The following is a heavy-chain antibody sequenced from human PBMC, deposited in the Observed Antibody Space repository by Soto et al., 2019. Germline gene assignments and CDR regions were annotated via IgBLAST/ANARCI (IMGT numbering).Heavy chain of an antibody. V-gene: IGHV3-21*01. J-gene: IGHJ3*02. CDR1: GFTFSSYS. CDR2: ISSSSSYI. D-gene: IGHD4-17*01. CDR3: ARGQDYGDYVGAFDI. Sequence: GGSLRLSCAASGFTFSSYSMNWVRQAPGKGLEWVSSISSSSSYIYYADSVKGRFTISRDNAKNSLYLQMNSLRAEDTAVYYCARGQDYGDYVGAFDIWGQGTMVTVSS.